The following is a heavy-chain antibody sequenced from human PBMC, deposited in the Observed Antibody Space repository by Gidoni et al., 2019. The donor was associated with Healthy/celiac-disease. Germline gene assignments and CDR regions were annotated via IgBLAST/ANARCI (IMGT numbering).Heavy chain of an antibody. J-gene: IGHJ3*02. CDR2: IEPSDSYT. CDR3: ARLIYDRDDAFDI. D-gene: IGHD3-10*02. Sequence: EVQLVQSGAAVKKPGESLRISCQGSRYSFTSYWSSWVRQMPGKGLEWMGRIEPSDSYTNYSPAFQGHVTISADKSISTADLQWSSLKASDTAMYYCARLIYDRDDAFDIWGQGTMVTVSS. V-gene: IGHV5-10-1*03. CDR1: RYSFTSYW.